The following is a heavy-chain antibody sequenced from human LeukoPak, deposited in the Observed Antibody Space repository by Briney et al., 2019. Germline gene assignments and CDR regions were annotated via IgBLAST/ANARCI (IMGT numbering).Heavy chain of an antibody. CDR1: GFTFSSYA. V-gene: IGHV3-30*04. D-gene: IGHD3-3*01. CDR3: ARDDSVYYDFWSGYLDY. J-gene: IGHJ4*02. CDR2: ISYDGSNK. Sequence: GRSLRLSCAASGFTFSSYAMHWVRQAPGKGLEWVAVISYDGSNKYYADSVKGRFTISRDNSKNTLYLQMSSLRAEDTAVYYCARDDSVYYDFWSGYLDYWGQGTLVTVSS.